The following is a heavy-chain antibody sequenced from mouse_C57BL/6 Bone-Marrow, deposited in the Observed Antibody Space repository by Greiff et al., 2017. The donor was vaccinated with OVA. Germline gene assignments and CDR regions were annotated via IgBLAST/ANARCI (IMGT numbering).Heavy chain of an antibody. V-gene: IGHV1-81*01. J-gene: IGHJ4*01. D-gene: IGHD1-1*01. CDR1: GYTFTSYG. Sequence: QVQLKESGAELARPGASVKLSCKASGYTFTSYGISWVKQRTGQGLEWIGEIYPRSGNTYYNEKFKGKATLTADKSSSTAYMELRSLTSEDSAVYFCARGKLRNYAMDYWGQGTSVTVSS. CDR3: ARGKLRNYAMDY. CDR2: IYPRSGNT.